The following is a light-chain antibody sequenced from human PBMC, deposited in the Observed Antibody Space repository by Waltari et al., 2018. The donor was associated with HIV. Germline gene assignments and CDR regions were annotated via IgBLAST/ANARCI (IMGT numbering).Light chain of an antibody. V-gene: IGLV1-40*01. CDR2: ANA. Sequence: QSLLTQPPSVSATPGQRITISCTGNTSNIGAGPDVHWSRQLPGTAPRLLIFANATRPSGVPDRISGSKSTASASLAITGLQAEDEGYYYCQSSDIRLHGLWVFGGGTKVTVL. CDR3: QSSDIRLHGLWV. CDR1: TSNIGAGPD. J-gene: IGLJ3*02.